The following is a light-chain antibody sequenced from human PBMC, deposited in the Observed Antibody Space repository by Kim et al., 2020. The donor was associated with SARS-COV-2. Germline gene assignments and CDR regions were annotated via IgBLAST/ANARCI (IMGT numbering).Light chain of an antibody. CDR3: NSRDSSGNLWV. Sequence: LGQTVRITCQGDSLRSYYASWYQQKPGQAPVLVIYGKNNRPSGIPDRFSGSSSGNTASLTITGAQAEDEADYYCNSRDSSGNLWVFGGGTQLTVL. CDR1: SLRSYY. V-gene: IGLV3-19*01. J-gene: IGLJ3*02. CDR2: GKN.